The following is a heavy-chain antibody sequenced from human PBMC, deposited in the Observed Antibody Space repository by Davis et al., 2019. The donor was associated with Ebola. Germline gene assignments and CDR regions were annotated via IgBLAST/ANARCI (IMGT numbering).Heavy chain of an antibody. CDR3: ARDDTGYSSNLGRFRDHPFDL. Sequence: AASVKVSCKASGYTFTGYYIHWVRQAPGQGLEWMGWINPNSGDTKYSQKFQGRVTMTRDTSTTTVYMELSSLRSEDTAVYYCARDDTGYSSNLGRFRDHPFDLWGQGTMVTVSS. J-gene: IGHJ3*01. CDR2: INPNSGDT. V-gene: IGHV1-2*02. CDR1: GYTFTGYY. D-gene: IGHD4-11*01.